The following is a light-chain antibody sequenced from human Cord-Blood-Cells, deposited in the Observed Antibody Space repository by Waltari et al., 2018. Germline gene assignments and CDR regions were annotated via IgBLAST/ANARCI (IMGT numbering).Light chain of an antibody. J-gene: IGLJ2*01. Sequence: QSALTQPPSVSGSPGQSVTISCTGTSSDVGSYNRVSWYQQPPGTAPKLSIYEFSNRPSGVPDRFSGAKSGNTASLTISGLQAEDEADYYCSSYTSSSTLVFGGGTKLTVL. V-gene: IGLV2-18*02. CDR1: SSDVGSYNR. CDR3: SSYTSSSTLV. CDR2: EFS.